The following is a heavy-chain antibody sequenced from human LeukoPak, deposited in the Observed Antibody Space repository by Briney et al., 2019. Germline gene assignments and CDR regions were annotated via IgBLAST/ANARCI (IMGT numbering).Heavy chain of an antibody. CDR2: ISYSGST. CDR3: ARGEPYYYGSGTLVDYFDY. D-gene: IGHD3-10*01. Sequence: SETLSLSCTVSGGSISRYYWSWIRQPPGKGLEWIGYISYSGSTNYNPSLKSRVTISVDTSKNQFSLKLNSVTAADTAVYYCARGEPYYYGSGTLVDYFDYWGQGTLVTVSS. CDR1: GGSISRYY. V-gene: IGHV4-59*01. J-gene: IGHJ4*02.